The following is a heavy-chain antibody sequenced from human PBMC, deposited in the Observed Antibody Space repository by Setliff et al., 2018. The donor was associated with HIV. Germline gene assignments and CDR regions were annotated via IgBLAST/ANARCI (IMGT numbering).Heavy chain of an antibody. J-gene: IGHJ4*02. CDR1: GGSISSYY. CDR2: IHYNEKT. Sequence: KPSETLSLTCTVSGGSISSYYWAWIRQPPGKGLGYIGSIHYNEKTYYNPSLKSRVTISIDTSKNQFSLKLNSVTAADAAVYYCARSTPSVGYISEHWGQGTLVTVSS. D-gene: IGHD5-12*01. V-gene: IGHV4-39*07. CDR3: ARSTPSVGYISEH.